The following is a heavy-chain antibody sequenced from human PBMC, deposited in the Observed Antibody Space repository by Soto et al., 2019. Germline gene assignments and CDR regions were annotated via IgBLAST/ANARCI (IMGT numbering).Heavy chain of an antibody. CDR1: GGSISSGGYH. J-gene: IGHJ6*02. V-gene: IGHV4-31*03. CDR2: IYYSGST. CDR3: ARDAGRYYDSSGYFHGMDA. Sequence: SETLSLTCTVSGGSISSGGYHWSWIRQHPGKGLEWIGYIYYSGSTYYNPSLKSRVTISVDTSKNQFSLKLSSVTAADTAVYYCARDAGRYYDSSGYFHGMDAWGQGTTVTVSS. D-gene: IGHD3-22*01.